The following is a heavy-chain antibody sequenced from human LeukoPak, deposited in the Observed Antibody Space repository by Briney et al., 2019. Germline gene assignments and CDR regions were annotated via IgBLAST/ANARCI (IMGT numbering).Heavy chain of an antibody. V-gene: IGHV3-20*04. CDR1: GFTFDDYG. J-gene: IGHJ6*03. Sequence: PGGSLRLSCAASGFTFDDYGMSWVRQAPGKGLEWVSGTNWNGGSTGYADSVKGRFTISRDNAKNALYLQMNSLRAEDTALYYCARVGSSVNYYYMDVWGKGTTVTVSS. CDR2: TNWNGGST. CDR3: ARVGSSVNYYYMDV. D-gene: IGHD3-22*01.